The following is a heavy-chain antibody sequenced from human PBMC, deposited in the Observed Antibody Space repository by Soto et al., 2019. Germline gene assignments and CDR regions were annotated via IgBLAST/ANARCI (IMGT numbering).Heavy chain of an antibody. CDR3: GRDWGGNTPPYWSFDL. D-gene: IGHD3-16*01. Sequence: EVQVVESGGGLIQPGGSLRLSCAASGFNVSNSYMNWVRQAPGKGLEWVSLIYADGSTFYTDSVRGRFIISRDNSKNTLYLKMNSLNAEDTAVYYWGRDWGGNTPPYWSFDLWARGTLVTVPS. V-gene: IGHV3-53*01. CDR2: IYADGST. CDR1: GFNVSNSY. J-gene: IGHJ2*01.